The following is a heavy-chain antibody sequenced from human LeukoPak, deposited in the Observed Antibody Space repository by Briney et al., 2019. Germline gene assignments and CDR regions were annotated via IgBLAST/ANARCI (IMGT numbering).Heavy chain of an antibody. V-gene: IGHV4-34*01. J-gene: IGHJ6*02. CDR2: INHSGST. Sequence: SETLSLTCAVYGGSFSGYYWSWIRQPPGKGLEWIGEINHSGSTNYNPSLKSRVTISVDTSKNQFSLKLSSVTAADTAVYYCARAGKSSSSYYYHYGMDVWGQGTTVTVSS. CDR1: GGSFSGYY. D-gene: IGHD6-6*01. CDR3: ARAGKSSSSYYYHYGMDV.